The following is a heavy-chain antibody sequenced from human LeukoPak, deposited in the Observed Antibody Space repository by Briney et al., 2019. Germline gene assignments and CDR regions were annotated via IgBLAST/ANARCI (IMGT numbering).Heavy chain of an antibody. Sequence: PGGSLRLSCAASGFTFGSYGIHWVRQAPGKGLEWVAFIRYDGSNQYYGESVKGRFTISRDNSKNTLYLQVSSLRADDTAVYYCAKDRVAHCSGGTCSVDYWGQGTLVTVSS. CDR3: AKDRVAHCSGGTCSVDY. D-gene: IGHD2-15*01. J-gene: IGHJ4*02. V-gene: IGHV3-30*02. CDR1: GFTFGSYG. CDR2: IRYDGSNQ.